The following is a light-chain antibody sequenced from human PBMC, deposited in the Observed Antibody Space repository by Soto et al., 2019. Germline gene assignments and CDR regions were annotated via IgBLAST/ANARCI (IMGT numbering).Light chain of an antibody. CDR1: SSNIGSNY. V-gene: IGLV1-47*01. CDR3: AAWDDSLSGPV. CDR2: RNN. Sequence: QSVLTQPPSASGTPGQRVTISCSGSSSNIGSNYLYWYQQLPATAPKLLIYRNNQRPSGVPDRFSGSKSGTSASLAISGLRAEDEADYYCAAWDDSLSGPVFGGGTKLTVL. J-gene: IGLJ3*02.